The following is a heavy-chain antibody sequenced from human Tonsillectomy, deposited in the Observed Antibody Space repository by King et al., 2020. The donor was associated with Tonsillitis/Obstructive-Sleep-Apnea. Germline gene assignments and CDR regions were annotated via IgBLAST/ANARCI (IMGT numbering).Heavy chain of an antibody. CDR2: IHGGSGDT. J-gene: IGHJ4*02. CDR3: ARDEDY. V-gene: IGHV1-3*01. CDR1: GYPFSVYA. Sequence: QLVQSGVEVRKPGASVKVSCKTSGYPFSVYAIHWVRQAPRQSLEWMGWIHGGSGDTKYSQKFQGRITITRDLFASTAYMELSSLTSEDTAVYYCARDEDYWGQGTLVTVS.